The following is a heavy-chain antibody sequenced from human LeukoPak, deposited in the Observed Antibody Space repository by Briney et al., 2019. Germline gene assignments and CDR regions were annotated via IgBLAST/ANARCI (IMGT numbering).Heavy chain of an antibody. CDR2: INPNDGDT. Sequence: ASVKVSCKASGYTFTYYYMHWVRQAPGQGGEWMGWINPNDGDTYYAQKFQGRVTMTRDTSISTAHMEVSRLRSDDTAVYYCARANFLYCSSTSCLFDYWGQGTLVTVSS. CDR1: GYTFTYYY. CDR3: ARANFLYCSSTSCLFDY. V-gene: IGHV1-2*02. D-gene: IGHD2-2*01. J-gene: IGHJ4*02.